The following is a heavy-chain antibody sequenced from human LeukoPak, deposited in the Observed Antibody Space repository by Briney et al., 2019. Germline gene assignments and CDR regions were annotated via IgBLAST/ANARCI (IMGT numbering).Heavy chain of an antibody. J-gene: IGHJ4*02. CDR1: GDSISTSRYY. V-gene: IGHV4-39*07. CDR2: IYYSGTA. D-gene: IGHD6-19*01. Sequence: SETLSLTCTVSGDSISTSRYYWGWIRQPPGKGLEWIGSIYYSGTAYYNPSLKSRVTLSVDTSKNQFSLNLSSVAAADTAMYYCARDSASGWPLIDYWGQGTLVTVSS. CDR3: ARDSASGWPLIDY.